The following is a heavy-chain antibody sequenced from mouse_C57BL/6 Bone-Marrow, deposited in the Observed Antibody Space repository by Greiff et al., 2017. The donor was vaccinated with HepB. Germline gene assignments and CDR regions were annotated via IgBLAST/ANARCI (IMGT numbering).Heavy chain of an antibody. CDR3: ARATMITTGTPYFDY. CDR2: INSDGGST. D-gene: IGHD2-4*01. Sequence: EVKLVESGGGLVQPGESLKLSCESNEYEFPSHDMSWVRKTPEKRLELVAAINSDGGSTYYPDTMERRFIISRDNTKKNLYLQMSSLRSEDTALYYCARATMITTGTPYFDYWGQGTTLTVSS. J-gene: IGHJ2*01. CDR1: EYEFPSHD. V-gene: IGHV5-2*01.